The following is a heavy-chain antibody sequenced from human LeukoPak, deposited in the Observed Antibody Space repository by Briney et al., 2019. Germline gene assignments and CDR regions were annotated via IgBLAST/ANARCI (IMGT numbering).Heavy chain of an antibody. Sequence: ASVKVSCKASGYTFTGYYMHWVRQAPGQGLEWMGWINPNSGGTNYAQKFQGRVTMTRDTSISTAYMELSRLRSDDTAVYYCARDKGAVVVAATLNWFDPWGQGTLVTVSS. CDR1: GYTFTGYY. CDR3: ARDKGAVVVAATLNWFDP. V-gene: IGHV1-2*02. CDR2: INPNSGGT. D-gene: IGHD2-15*01. J-gene: IGHJ5*02.